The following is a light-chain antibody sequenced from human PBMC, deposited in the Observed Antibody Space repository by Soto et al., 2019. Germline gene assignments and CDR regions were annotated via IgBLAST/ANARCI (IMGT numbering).Light chain of an antibody. V-gene: IGLV2-14*01. CDR3: SSYTSSSTQV. J-gene: IGLJ1*01. Sequence: QSALTQPASVSGSPGQSITISCTGTSSDVGGYNYVSWYQQHPGKAPKLMIYEVSNRPSGVSNRFSGSKSGNTASLTISGLQAEDEDDYYCSSYTSSSTQVFGTGTKAPS. CDR1: SSDVGGYNY. CDR2: EVS.